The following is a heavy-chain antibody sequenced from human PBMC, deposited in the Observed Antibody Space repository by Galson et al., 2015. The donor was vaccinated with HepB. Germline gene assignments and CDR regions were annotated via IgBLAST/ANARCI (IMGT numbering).Heavy chain of an antibody. J-gene: IGHJ3*02. Sequence: SLRLSCAASGFTFSSYWMTWVRQAPGKGLEWVANIRQDGSEKYYADSVKGRFSISRDSSQNTLYLQMNSLRAEDTAVYYCAKVVWTIFGVVQDAFDMWGQGTMVTVSS. V-gene: IGHV3-7*01. CDR3: AKVVWTIFGVVQDAFDM. CDR1: GFTFSSYW. CDR2: IRQDGSEK. D-gene: IGHD3-3*01.